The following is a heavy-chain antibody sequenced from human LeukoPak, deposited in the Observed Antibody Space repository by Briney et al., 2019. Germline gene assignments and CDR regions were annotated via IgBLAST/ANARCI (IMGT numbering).Heavy chain of an antibody. CDR2: ISYDGSNK. D-gene: IGHD4-17*01. Sequence: PGGSLRLSCAASGFTFSSYGMHWVRQAPGKGLEWVAVISYDGSNKYYADSVKGRFTISRDNSKSTLYLQMNSLRAEDTAVYYCAKGYGDAPFDYWGQGTLVTVSS. CDR1: GFTFSSYG. CDR3: AKGYGDAPFDY. V-gene: IGHV3-30*18. J-gene: IGHJ4*02.